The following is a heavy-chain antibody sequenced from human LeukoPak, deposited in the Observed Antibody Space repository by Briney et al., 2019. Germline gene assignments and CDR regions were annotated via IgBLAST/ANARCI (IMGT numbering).Heavy chain of an antibody. Sequence: GGSLRLSCAVSGFTFSSYGMSWVRQAPGKGLEWVAAVSGSGGSTYYADSVKGRFTISRDNSKNTLYLQMNSLRAEDTAVYYCAKGTGYYDILTGYYNHYYFDYWGQGTLVTVSS. D-gene: IGHD3-9*01. J-gene: IGHJ4*02. CDR3: AKGTGYYDILTGYYNHYYFDY. CDR2: VSGSGGST. CDR1: GFTFSSYG. V-gene: IGHV3-23*01.